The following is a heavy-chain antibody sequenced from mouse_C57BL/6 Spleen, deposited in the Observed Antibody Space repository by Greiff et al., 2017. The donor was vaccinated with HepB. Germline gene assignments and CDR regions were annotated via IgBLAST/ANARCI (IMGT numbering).Heavy chain of an antibody. CDR3: ARSDYSNGDY. CDR1: GYTFTDYY. J-gene: IGHJ2*01. V-gene: IGHV1-26*01. D-gene: IGHD2-5*01. CDR2: INPNNGGT. Sequence: EVQLQQSGPELVKPGASVKISCKASGYTFTDYYMNWVKQSHGKSLEWIGDINPNNGGTSYNQKFKGKATLTVDKSSSTAYMELRSLTSEDSAVYFCARSDYSNGDYWGQGTTLTVSS.